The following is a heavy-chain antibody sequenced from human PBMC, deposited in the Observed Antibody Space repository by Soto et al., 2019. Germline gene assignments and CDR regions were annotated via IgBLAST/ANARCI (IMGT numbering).Heavy chain of an antibody. D-gene: IGHD3-22*01. CDR2: IKQDGSEK. CDR3: ARGSTYYYDSSGYYIYYFDY. CDR1: AFTFSTYW. J-gene: IGHJ4*02. Sequence: PGGSLRLSCAASAFTFSTYWMSWVHQAPGKGLEWVANIKQDGSEKYYVDSVKGRFTISRDNAKNSLYLQMNSLRAEDTAVYYCARGSTYYYDSSGYYIYYFDYWGQGTLVTVSS. V-gene: IGHV3-7*03.